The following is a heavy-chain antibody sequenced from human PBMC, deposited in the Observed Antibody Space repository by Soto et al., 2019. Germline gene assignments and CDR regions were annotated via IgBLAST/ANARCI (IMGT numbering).Heavy chain of an antibody. CDR2: INPNSGGT. CDR3: ARGSTVTQDNFDY. Sequence: ASVKVSCKASGYTFTGYYMHWVRQAPGQGLEWMGWINPNSGGTNYAQKFQGWVTMTGDTSISTAYMELSRLRSDDTAVYYCARGSTVTQDNFDYWGQGTLVTVCS. V-gene: IGHV1-2*04. CDR1: GYTFTGYY. J-gene: IGHJ4*02. D-gene: IGHD4-17*01.